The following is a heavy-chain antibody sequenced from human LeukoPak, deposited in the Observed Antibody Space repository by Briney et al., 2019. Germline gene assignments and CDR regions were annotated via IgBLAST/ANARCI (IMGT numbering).Heavy chain of an antibody. CDR1: GGSISTTNYY. CDR2: VYYSGST. V-gene: IGHV4-39*07. J-gene: IGHJ4*02. Sequence: SETLSLTCTVSGGSISTTNYYWGWIRQSPGKGLEWFGCVYYSGSTNYNPSLKSRVTMSVDTSKNQFSLKLSSVTAADTAVYYCARDLYYYDSSGYYIFDYWGQGTLVTVSS. CDR3: ARDLYYYDSSGYYIFDY. D-gene: IGHD3-22*01.